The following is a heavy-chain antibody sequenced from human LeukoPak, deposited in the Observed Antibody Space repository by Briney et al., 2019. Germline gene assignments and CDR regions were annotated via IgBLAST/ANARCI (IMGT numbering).Heavy chain of an antibody. Sequence: SETLSLTCTVSGDSITDFYWSWIRRPAGKGLEWIGHIYKTATTNYNPSLKSRIFMSVDTSKNQFSLNLSSVTAADTAVYYCARSSSSADFDYWGQGTLVTVSS. CDR2: IYKTATT. V-gene: IGHV4-4*07. D-gene: IGHD3-10*01. CDR1: GDSITDFY. J-gene: IGHJ4*02. CDR3: ARSSSSADFDY.